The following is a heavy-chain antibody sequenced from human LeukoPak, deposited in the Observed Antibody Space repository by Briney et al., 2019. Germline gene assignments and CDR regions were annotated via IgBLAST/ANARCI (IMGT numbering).Heavy chain of an antibody. CDR3: ARSGLRYFDRLSSDYYGMDV. CDR1: GGTFSSYA. V-gene: IGHV1-69*13. CDR2: IIPIFGTA. Sequence: SVKVSCKASGGTFSSYAISWVRQAPGQGLEWMGGIIPIFGTANYAQKFQGRVTITADESTSTAYMELSSLRSEDTAVYYCARSGLRYFDRLSSDYYGMDVWGQGTTVTVSS. J-gene: IGHJ6*02. D-gene: IGHD3-9*01.